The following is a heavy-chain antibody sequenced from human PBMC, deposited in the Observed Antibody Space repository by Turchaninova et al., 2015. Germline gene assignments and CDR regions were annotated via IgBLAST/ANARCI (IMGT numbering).Heavy chain of an antibody. V-gene: IGHV3-21*01. Sequence: EVQLVETGEGLVEPGGSLRVSCAASGCTCIGYNMYLGHQAPVKGLEGVSSISMSRSYIYHAESGKRRFTITRDNAKSSLYLQINNLRAEDMAVYYCVRDVGKYSSDSNGEWDYWGQGTLVTVSS. D-gene: IGHD2-8*01. J-gene: IGHJ4*02. CDR3: VRDVGKYSSDSNGEWDY. CDR2: ISMSRSYI. CDR1: GCTCIGYN.